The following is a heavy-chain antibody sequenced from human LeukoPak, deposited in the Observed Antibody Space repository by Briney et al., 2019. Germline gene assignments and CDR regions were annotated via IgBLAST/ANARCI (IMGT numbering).Heavy chain of an antibody. CDR2: INHSGST. CDR1: GGSFSGYY. J-gene: IGHJ4*02. V-gene: IGHV4-34*01. Sequence: PSETLSLTCAVYGGSFSGYYWSWIRQPPGKGLEWIGEINHSGSTNYNPSLKSRVTISVDTSKNQFSLKLSSVTAADTAVYYCARDGYNFGRYFDYWGQGTLVTVSS. CDR3: ARDGYNFGRYFDY. D-gene: IGHD5-24*01.